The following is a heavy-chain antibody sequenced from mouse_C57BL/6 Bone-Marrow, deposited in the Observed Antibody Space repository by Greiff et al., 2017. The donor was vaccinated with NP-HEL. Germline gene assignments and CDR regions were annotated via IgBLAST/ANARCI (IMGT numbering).Heavy chain of an antibody. Sequence: EVQLKESGGGLVKPGGSLKLSCAASGFTFSSYAMSWVRQTPEKRLEWVATISDGGSYTYYPDNVKGRFTISRDNAKNNLYLQMSHLKSEDTAMYYCARSLLLFDYWGQGTTLTVSS. J-gene: IGHJ2*01. CDR1: GFTFSSYA. CDR2: ISDGGSYT. CDR3: ARSLLLFDY. V-gene: IGHV5-4*01. D-gene: IGHD1-1*01.